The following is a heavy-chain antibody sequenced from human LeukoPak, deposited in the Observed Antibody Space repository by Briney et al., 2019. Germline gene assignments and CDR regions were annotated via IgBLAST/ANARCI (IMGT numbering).Heavy chain of an antibody. Sequence: HPGGSLRLSCAASGFTFTSFGMHWVRQAPGKGLEWVAVIWRDGSNKYYADSVKGRLTISRDNSKNTLYLQMNSLRAEDTAVYYCARDFGYSSSWASWGQGTLVTVSS. J-gene: IGHJ4*02. V-gene: IGHV3-33*01. D-gene: IGHD6-13*01. CDR2: IWRDGSNK. CDR1: GFTFTSFG. CDR3: ARDFGYSSSWAS.